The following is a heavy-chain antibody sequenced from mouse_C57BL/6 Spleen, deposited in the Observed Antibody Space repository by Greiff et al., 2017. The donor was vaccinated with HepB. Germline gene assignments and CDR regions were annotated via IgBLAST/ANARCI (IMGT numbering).Heavy chain of an antibody. J-gene: IGHJ2*01. CDR3: TTWLPPVY. D-gene: IGHD2-2*01. Sequence: VQLQQSGAELVRPGASVKLSCTASGFNIKDDYMHWVKQRPEQGLEWIGWIDPENGDTEYASKFQGKATITADTASNTAYLQLSSLTSEDTAVYYCTTWLPPVYWGQGTTLTVSS. V-gene: IGHV14-4*01. CDR1: GFNIKDDY. CDR2: IDPENGDT.